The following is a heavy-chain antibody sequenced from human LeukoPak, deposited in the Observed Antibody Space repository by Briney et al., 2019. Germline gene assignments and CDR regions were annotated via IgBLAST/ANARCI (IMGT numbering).Heavy chain of an antibody. J-gene: IGHJ4*02. CDR1: GFTFRSYE. CDR2: ISGSGSTI. Sequence: GGSLRLSCAASGFTFRSYEMTWVRQAPGKGLEWVSYISGSGSTIYYTDSVKGRFTISRDNAKNSLYLQMNSLRAEDTAVYYCAGLVLDYRGQGTLVTVSS. D-gene: IGHD6-19*01. CDR3: AGLVLDY. V-gene: IGHV3-48*03.